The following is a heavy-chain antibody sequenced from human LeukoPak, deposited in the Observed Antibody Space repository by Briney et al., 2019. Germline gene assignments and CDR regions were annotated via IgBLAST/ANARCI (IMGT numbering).Heavy chain of an antibody. D-gene: IGHD3-22*01. V-gene: IGHV5-51*01. J-gene: IGHJ4*02. Sequence: GESLKISCKGSGYNFPSYWIGWVRQMPGKGLEWMGIIYPGDSDTRYSPSFQGQVTISADKSISTAYLQWSSLKASDTAMYYCARHVSGYYDSSGYYVFDYWGQGTLVTVSS. CDR1: GYNFPSYW. CDR2: IYPGDSDT. CDR3: ARHVSGYYDSSGYYVFDY.